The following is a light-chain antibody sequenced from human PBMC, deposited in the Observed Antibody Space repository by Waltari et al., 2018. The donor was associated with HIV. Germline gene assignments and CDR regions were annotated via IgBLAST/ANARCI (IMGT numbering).Light chain of an antibody. Sequence: QSALTQPPPASGPPGQSVTISCTGKTSAVAASNYASWYQQHPGKAPNPRIYEVFKRPSGVPERFSGSKAGSTASLTVSGLQAEDEADYYCTSYAGRNTFVFGGGTKLTVL. CDR2: EVF. CDR1: TSAVAASNY. V-gene: IGLV2-8*01. CDR3: TSYAGRNTFV. J-gene: IGLJ2*01.